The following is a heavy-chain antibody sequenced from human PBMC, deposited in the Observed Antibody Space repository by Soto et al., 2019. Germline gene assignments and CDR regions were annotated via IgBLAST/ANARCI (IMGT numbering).Heavy chain of an antibody. CDR3: ARVRTEYAGLDY. Sequence: TSETLSLTCTVSGGSISSSSYYCGRIRQPPGKGLESIAYVCSSGSTNYNPSLESRVAISLDTSKNQFSLRLTSVTAADTAVYFCARVRTEYAGLDYWGQGTLVTVSS. V-gene: IGHV4-61*05. J-gene: IGHJ4*02. CDR2: VCSSGST. D-gene: IGHD2-2*01. CDR1: GGSISSSSYY.